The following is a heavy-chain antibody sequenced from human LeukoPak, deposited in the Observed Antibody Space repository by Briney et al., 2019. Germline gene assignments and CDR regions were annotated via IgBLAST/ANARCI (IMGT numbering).Heavy chain of an antibody. CDR3: ARGGRKWDGYYYYYMDV. D-gene: IGHD1-26*01. Sequence: GGSLRLSCAASGFVFSTYDMHWVRQAPGKGLEWVSFIGSAGDTYYPGSVKGRFTISRENAKNSLFLQMNNLRAGDTAVYYCARGGRKWDGYYYYYMDVWGKGTPVTVSS. CDR1: GFVFSTYD. V-gene: IGHV3-13*01. J-gene: IGHJ6*03. CDR2: IGSAGDT.